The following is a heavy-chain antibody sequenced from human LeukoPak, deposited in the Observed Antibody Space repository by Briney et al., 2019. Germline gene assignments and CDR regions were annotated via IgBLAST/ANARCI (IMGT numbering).Heavy chain of an antibody. J-gene: IGHJ4*02. CDR3: ARNSGSYSLYYFDY. Sequence: SETLSLTCAVYGGSFSGYYWSWIRQPPGKGLEWIGEINHSGSTNYNPSLKSRVTISVDTSKNQFSLKLSSVTAADTAVYYCARNSGSYSLYYFDYWGQGALVTVSS. V-gene: IGHV4-34*01. CDR1: GGSFSGYY. D-gene: IGHD1-26*01. CDR2: INHSGST.